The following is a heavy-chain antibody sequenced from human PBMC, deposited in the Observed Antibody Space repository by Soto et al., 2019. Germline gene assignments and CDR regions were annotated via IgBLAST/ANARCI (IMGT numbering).Heavy chain of an antibody. CDR1: GCSISSSSYD. V-gene: IGHV4-39*01. D-gene: IGHD6-13*01. J-gene: IGHJ3*02. Sequence: PSETLSLTCTVSGCSISSSSYDWGWIRQPPGKGLEWIGSIYYSGSTYYNPSLKSRVTISVDTSKNQFSLKLSSVTAADTAVYYCARQLGSSWYGAFDIWGQGTMVTVSS. CDR3: ARQLGSSWYGAFDI. CDR2: IYYSGST.